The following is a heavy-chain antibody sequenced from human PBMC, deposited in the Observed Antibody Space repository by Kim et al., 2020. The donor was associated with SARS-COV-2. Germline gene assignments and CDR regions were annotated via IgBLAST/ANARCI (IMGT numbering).Heavy chain of an antibody. CDR3: AKDRGMGSGWHYFDY. D-gene: IGHD6-19*01. J-gene: IGHJ4*02. CDR1: GFTFDTYA. CDR2: ISGNGDTT. V-gene: IGHV3-23*01. Sequence: GGSLRLSCAASGFTFDTYAMTWVRQAPGKGLEWVSLISGNGDTTYYADSVKGRFTISRDNSKNTLSLQMNSLRAEDTAVYYCAKDRGMGSGWHYFDYWGQGTLVTVSS.